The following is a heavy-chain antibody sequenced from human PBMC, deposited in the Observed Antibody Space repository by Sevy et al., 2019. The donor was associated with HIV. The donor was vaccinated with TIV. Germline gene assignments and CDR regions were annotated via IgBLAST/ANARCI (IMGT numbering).Heavy chain of an antibody. CDR3: AREEWGESGGYYNNYGMDV. D-gene: IGHD3-16*01. Sequence: GGSLRLSCAASGFSFSSYNMNWVRQAPGKGLEWVSYISSSRSTIYYAESVKGRFTISRDNAKKSLYLQMNSLRAEDTAVYYCAREEWGESGGYYNNYGMDVWGQGTTVTVSS. CDR1: GFSFSSYN. CDR2: ISSSRSTI. V-gene: IGHV3-48*04. J-gene: IGHJ6*02.